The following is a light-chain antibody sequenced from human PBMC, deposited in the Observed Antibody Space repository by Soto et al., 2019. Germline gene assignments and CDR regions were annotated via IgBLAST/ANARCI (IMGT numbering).Light chain of an antibody. V-gene: IGKV1-5*03. CDR3: QQYDSYPWT. CDR1: QSLSSW. J-gene: IGKJ1*01. CDR2: KAS. Sequence: DIQMTQSHSTLSASVGARVTITCRASQSLSSWLAWYQQKPGKPPNLLIYKASNLESGDPSRFSGTVSGTEFTLTISSLQPDDFATYYCQQYDSYPWTFGQGTKMEVK.